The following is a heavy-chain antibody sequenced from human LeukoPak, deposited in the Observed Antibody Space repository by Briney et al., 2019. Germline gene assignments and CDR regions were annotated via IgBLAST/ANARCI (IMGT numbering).Heavy chain of an antibody. V-gene: IGHV3-48*04. D-gene: IGHD2-15*01. CDR3: ARRTPGYCSGGSCYGFQH. J-gene: IGHJ1*01. Sequence: GGSLRLSCAASGFTFSSYSMNWVRQAPWKGLEWVSYISSGSSTMYYADSVKGRFTISRDNANNSLYLQMNSLRAEDTAVYYCARRTPGYCSGGSCYGFQHWGQGTLVTVSS. CDR1: GFTFSSYS. CDR2: ISSGSSTM.